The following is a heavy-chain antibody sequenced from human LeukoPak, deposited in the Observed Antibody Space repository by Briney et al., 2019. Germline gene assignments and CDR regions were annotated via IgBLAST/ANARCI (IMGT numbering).Heavy chain of an antibody. CDR2: IYHSGST. J-gene: IGHJ6*02. CDR3: ARDGGSTSYYGMDV. V-gene: IGHV4-30-2*01. CDR1: GGSISSGGYS. Sequence: SETLSLTCAVSGGSISSGGYSWSWIRQPPGKGLEWIGYIYHSGSTYYNPSLKSRVTMSVDRSKNQFSLKLSSVTAADTAVYYCARDGGSTSYYGMDVWGQGTTVTVSS. D-gene: IGHD2-2*01.